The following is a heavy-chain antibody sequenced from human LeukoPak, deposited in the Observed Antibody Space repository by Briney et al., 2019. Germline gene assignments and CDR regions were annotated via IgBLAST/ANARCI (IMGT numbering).Heavy chain of an antibody. D-gene: IGHD3-9*01. V-gene: IGHV4-34*01. CDR1: GGSFSGYY. Sequence: SETLSLTCAVYGGSFSGYYWSWIRQPPGKGLEWIGEINHSGSTNYNPSLKSRVTISVDTSKNQFSLKLSSVTAADTAVYYCARDRRRRYYDMHYWFDPWGQGTLVTVSS. J-gene: IGHJ5*02. CDR2: INHSGST. CDR3: ARDRRRRYYDMHYWFDP.